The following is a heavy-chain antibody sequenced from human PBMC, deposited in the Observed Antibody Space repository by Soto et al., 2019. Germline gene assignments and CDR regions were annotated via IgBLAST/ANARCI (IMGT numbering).Heavy chain of an antibody. V-gene: IGHV3-48*01. CDR2: ISSSSSTI. CDR1: GFTFSSYS. Sequence: EVQLVESGGGLVQPGGSLRLSCAASGFTFSSYSMNWVRQAPGKGLEWVSYISSSSSTIYYADSVKGRFIISRDNAKNSLYLQMNSLRAEDTAVYYCARTGITMVRGVSTHFDYWGQGTLVTVSS. CDR3: ARTGITMVRGVSTHFDY. D-gene: IGHD3-10*01. J-gene: IGHJ4*02.